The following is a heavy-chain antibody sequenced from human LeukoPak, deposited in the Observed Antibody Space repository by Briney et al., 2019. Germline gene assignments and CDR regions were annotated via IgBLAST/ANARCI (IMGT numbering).Heavy chain of an antibody. CDR1: GYTVTSYG. CDR3: ARGSYFDY. J-gene: IGHJ4*02. CDR2: ISTYNGNT. V-gene: IGHV1-18*01. Sequence: GASGKVSCKASGYTVTSYGISCVRQAAGQGRGWMGGISTYNGNTNYAQKLQCRVTMTTDTSTSTAYMELRSLRSDDTAAYSCARGSYFDYWGQGTLVTVSS.